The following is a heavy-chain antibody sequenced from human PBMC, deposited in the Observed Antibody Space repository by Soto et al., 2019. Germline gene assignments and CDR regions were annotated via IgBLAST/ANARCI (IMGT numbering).Heavy chain of an antibody. D-gene: IGHD3-3*01. Sequence: GGSLRLSCAASGFTFSSYSMNWVRQAPGKGLEWVSSISSSSSYIYYADSVKGRFTISRDNAKNSLYLQMNSLRAEDTAVYYCAKYTYYDFWSGPYYYYMDVWGKGTTVTVSS. CDR3: AKYTYYDFWSGPYYYYMDV. CDR1: GFTFSSYS. CDR2: ISSSSSYI. V-gene: IGHV3-21*04. J-gene: IGHJ6*03.